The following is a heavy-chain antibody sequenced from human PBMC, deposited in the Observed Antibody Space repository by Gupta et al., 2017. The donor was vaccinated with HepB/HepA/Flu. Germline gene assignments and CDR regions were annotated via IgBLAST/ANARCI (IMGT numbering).Heavy chain of an antibody. CDR1: GFTFSFYS. CDR2: IDSSSSSI. J-gene: IGHJ4*02. CDR3: ARLGGIRWDFDY. V-gene: IGHV3-21*01. D-gene: IGHD3-16*01. Sequence: EVQLVEFGGGQIKPGGSLRLSCAASGFTFSFYSMNWVRQAPGKGLEWVSSIDSSSSSIYYAESLKGRFTISRDNAKNSLYLQMNSLRAEDTAIYYCARLGGIRWDFDYWGQGTLVTVSS.